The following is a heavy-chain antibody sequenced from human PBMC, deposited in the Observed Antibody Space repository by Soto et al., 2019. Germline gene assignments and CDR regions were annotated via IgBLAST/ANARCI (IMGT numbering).Heavy chain of an antibody. J-gene: IGHJ6*02. Sequence: PGGSLRLSCTASGFTFGDYAMSWFRQAPGKGLEWVGFIRSKAYGGTTEYAASVKGRFTISRDDSKSIAYLQMNSLKTEDTAVYYCTREYSNSSLHYYYGMDVWGQGTTVTVSS. CDR3: TREYSNSSLHYYYGMDV. CDR1: GFTFGDYA. D-gene: IGHD6-6*01. CDR2: IRSKAYGGTT. V-gene: IGHV3-49*03.